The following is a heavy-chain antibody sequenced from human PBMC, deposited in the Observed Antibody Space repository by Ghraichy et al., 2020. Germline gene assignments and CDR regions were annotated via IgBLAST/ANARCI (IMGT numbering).Heavy chain of an antibody. J-gene: IGHJ5*02. CDR3: ASLMKLGTNWFDP. CDR2: IYWDDHK. D-gene: IGHD3-16*01. Sequence: TRSLTCTFSGFSLITSGVGVGWIRQPPGKALEWLALIYWDDHKEYSPSLKTRLTITKDTSKNQVVLTMSNVDPVDTGTYYCASLMKLGTNWFDPWGQGTLVTVSS. CDR1: GFSLITSGVG. V-gene: IGHV2-5*02.